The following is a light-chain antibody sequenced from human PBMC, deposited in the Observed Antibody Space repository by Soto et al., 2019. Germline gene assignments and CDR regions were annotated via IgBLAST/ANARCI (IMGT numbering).Light chain of an antibody. J-gene: IGKJ5*01. V-gene: IGKV3-20*01. CDR2: GAS. CDR3: QQYGRSPST. CDR1: QSVISNY. Sequence: EIVLSQAPGTPSLSPGGRATPPCRSSQSVISNYLAWYQQNPGQAPRVLIYGASSRSAGIPDRFSGSGSGTDFTLTISRLEPEDFAVYYCQQYGRSPSTFGQGTRLEIK.